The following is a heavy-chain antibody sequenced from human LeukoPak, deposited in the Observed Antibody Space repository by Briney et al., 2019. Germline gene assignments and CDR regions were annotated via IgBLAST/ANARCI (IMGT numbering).Heavy chain of an antibody. CDR3: AREDCSSTSCYTGAFDI. J-gene: IGHJ3*02. Sequence: GRSLRLSCAASGFTFSSYGMHWVRQAPGKGLEWVAVISYDGSNKYYADSVKGRFTISRDNSKNTLYLQMNSLRAEDTAVYYCAREDCSSTSCYTGAFDIWGQGTMVTVSS. CDR2: ISYDGSNK. CDR1: GFTFSSYG. V-gene: IGHV3-30*19. D-gene: IGHD2-2*02.